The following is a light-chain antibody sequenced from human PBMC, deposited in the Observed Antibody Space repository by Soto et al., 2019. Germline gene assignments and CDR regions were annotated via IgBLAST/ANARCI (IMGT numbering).Light chain of an antibody. CDR2: KAS. CDR1: QSISSW. Sequence: DIQMTQSPSTLSASVGDRVTITCRASQSISSWLAWYQQKPGKAPNLLIYKASSLESGVPSRFSGSGSGTEFSLTSTSLQPDDFATYYCQQYSTYPYTFGQGTKLEIK. V-gene: IGKV1-5*03. J-gene: IGKJ2*01. CDR3: QQYSTYPYT.